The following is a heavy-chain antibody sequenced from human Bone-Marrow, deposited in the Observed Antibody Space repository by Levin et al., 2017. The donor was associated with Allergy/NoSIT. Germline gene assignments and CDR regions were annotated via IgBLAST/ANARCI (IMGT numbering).Heavy chain of an antibody. CDR2: INHSGST. J-gene: IGHJ6*02. Sequence: SETLSLTCAVYGGSFSGYYWSWIRQPPGKGLEWIGEINHSGSTNYNPSLKSRVTISVDTSKNQFSLKLSSVTAADTAVYYCAREGTGGLDGMDVWGQGTTVTVSS. V-gene: IGHV4-34*01. CDR3: AREGTGGLDGMDV. CDR1: GGSFSGYY. D-gene: IGHD3-10*01.